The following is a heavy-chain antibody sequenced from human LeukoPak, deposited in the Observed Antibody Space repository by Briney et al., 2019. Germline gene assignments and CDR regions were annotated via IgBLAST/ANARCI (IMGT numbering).Heavy chain of an antibody. D-gene: IGHD3-10*01. CDR2: IYHSGST. V-gene: IGHV4-30-2*01. CDR1: GGSISSGGYS. Sequence: PSETLSLTCAVSGGSISSGGYSWSWIRQPPGKDLEWIGYIYHSGSTYYNPSLKSRVTISVDRSKNQFSLKLSSVTAADTAVYYCARDRTYYGSGSYIDYWGQGTLVTVSS. J-gene: IGHJ4*02. CDR3: ARDRTYYGSGSYIDY.